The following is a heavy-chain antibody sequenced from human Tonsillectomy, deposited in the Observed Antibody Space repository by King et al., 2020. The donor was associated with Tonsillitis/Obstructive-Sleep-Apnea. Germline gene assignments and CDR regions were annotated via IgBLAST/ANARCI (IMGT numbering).Heavy chain of an antibody. Sequence: TLKESGPTLVKPTQTLTLTCTFSGFSLSTSGVGVGWIRQPPGKALEWLALIYWDDDKRYSPSLKSRLTITKDTSKNQVVLTMTNMDPVDTATYYCAHRYGSYGTIDCYYYYYMDVWGTGTTVTVSS. CDR3: AHRYGSYGTIDCYYYYYMDV. CDR2: IYWDDDK. CDR1: GFSLSTSGVG. V-gene: IGHV2-5*02. J-gene: IGHJ6*03. D-gene: IGHD4-17*01.